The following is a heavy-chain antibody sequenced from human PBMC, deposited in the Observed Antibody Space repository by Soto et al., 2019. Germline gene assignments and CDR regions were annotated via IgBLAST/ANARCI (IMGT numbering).Heavy chain of an antibody. CDR1: GFTFSNYA. J-gene: IGHJ5*02. V-gene: IGHV3-23*01. Sequence: PGGSLRLSCAASGFTFSNYAMTWVRQAPGRGLEWVSSISGGGDNTYYADSVRGRFTISRDNSKNTLYLHMNSLRAEDTAVYYCAKNLGGPGTTYGGNWFDPWGQGTLVTVSS. CDR2: ISGGGDNT. D-gene: IGHD1-7*01. CDR3: AKNLGGPGTTYGGNWFDP.